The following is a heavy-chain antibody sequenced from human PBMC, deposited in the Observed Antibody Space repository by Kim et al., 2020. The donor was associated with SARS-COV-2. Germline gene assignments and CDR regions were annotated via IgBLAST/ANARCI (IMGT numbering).Heavy chain of an antibody. CDR3: ASDGTPRHGGCAAAY. CDR1: GYTFTSNT. V-gene: IGHV1-3*01. Sequence: GSVKVSCKASGYTFTSNTLRWVRLAPGQGLEWMGWINVANGNRKYLQKLQDRLIITRDPSARTAYMELRRLTTEDTAVYYCASDGTPRHGGCAAAYWREG. CDR2: INVANGNR. J-gene: IGHJ4*02. D-gene: IGHD1-1*01.